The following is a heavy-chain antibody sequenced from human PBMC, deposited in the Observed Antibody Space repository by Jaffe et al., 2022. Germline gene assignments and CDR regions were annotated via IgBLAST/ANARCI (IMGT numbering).Heavy chain of an antibody. J-gene: IGHJ4*02. V-gene: IGHV4-38-2*01. Sequence: QVQLQESGPGLVKPSETLSLTCAVSGYSISSGYYWGWIRQPPGKGLEWIGTIYHSGRTYYNPSLKSRVTISIDTSKNQFSLKLSSVTAADTAVYYCARIAPKTNAYGDRYYFDSWGQGTLVTVSS. CDR2: IYHSGRT. CDR1: GYSISSGYY. D-gene: IGHD4-17*01. CDR3: ARIAPKTNAYGDRYYFDS.